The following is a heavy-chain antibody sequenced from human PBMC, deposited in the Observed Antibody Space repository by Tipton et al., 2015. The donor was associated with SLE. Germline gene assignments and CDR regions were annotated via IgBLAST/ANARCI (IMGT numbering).Heavy chain of an antibody. D-gene: IGHD2-15*01. CDR3: ARGRTPDAFDI. V-gene: IGHV4-59*01. Sequence: LRLSCTVSGGSINSYYWSWIRQPPGKGLEWIGYIYYSGSTNYNPSLKSRVTISVDTSKNQFSLKLSSVTAADTAVYYCARGRTPDAFDIWGQGTMVTVSS. CDR2: IYYSGST. CDR1: GGSINSYY. J-gene: IGHJ3*02.